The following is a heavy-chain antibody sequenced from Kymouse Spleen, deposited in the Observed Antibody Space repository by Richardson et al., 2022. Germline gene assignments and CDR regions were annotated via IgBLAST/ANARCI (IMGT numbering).Heavy chain of an antibody. CDR1: GFTFDDYA. CDR2: ISWNSGSI. J-gene: IGHJ4*02. CDR3: AKAIPPYSSGWYGYFDY. V-gene: IGHV3-9*01. D-gene: IGHD6-19*01. Sequence: EVQLVESGGGLVQPGRSLRLSCAASGFTFDDYAMHWVRQAPGKGLEWVSGISWNSGSIGYADSVKGRFTISRDNAKNSLYLQMNSLRAEDTALYYCAKAIPPYSSGWYGYFDYWGQGTLVTVSS.